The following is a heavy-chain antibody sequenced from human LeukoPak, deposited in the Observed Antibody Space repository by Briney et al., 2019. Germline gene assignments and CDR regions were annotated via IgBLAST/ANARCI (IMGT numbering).Heavy chain of an antibody. D-gene: IGHD4-23*01. V-gene: IGHV3-48*01. CDR3: ARDRTQGYGGNSDY. CDR2: ITSSSSTI. J-gene: IGHJ4*02. Sequence: GGSLRLSCAASGFTFSSYSMNWVRQAPGKGLEWVSYITSSSSTIYCADSVKGRFTISRDNAKNSLYLQMNSLRAEDTAVYYCARDRTQGYGGNSDYWGQGTLVTVSS. CDR1: GFTFSSYS.